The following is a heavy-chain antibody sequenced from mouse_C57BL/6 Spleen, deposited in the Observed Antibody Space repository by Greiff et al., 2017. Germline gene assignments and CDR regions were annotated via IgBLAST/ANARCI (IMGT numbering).Heavy chain of an antibody. V-gene: IGHV3-8*01. CDR2: ISYSGST. CDR3: ARWGTTVSWYFGV. J-gene: IGHJ1*03. CDR1: GYSITSDY. D-gene: IGHD1-1*01. Sequence: EVKVVESGPGLAKPSQTLSLTCSVTGYSITSDYWNWIRKFPGNKLEYMGYISYSGSTYYNPSLKHRISITRNTSKNQYYLQLNSVTTEDTATYYCARWGTTVSWYFGVWGTGTTVTVSS.